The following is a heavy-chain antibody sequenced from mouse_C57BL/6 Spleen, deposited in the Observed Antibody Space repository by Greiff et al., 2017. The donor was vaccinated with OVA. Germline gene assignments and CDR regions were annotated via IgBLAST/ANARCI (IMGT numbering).Heavy chain of an antibody. J-gene: IGHJ4*01. CDR2: IWSDGST. D-gene: IGHD1-1*01. CDR1: GFSLTSYG. CDR3: ARHYGSSVMVTSYMDY. Sequence: QVQLQQSGPGLVAPSQSLSITCTVSGFSLTSYGVHWVRQPPGKGLEWLVVIWSDGSTTYNSALKSRLSISKDNSKSQVFLKMNSLQTDDTAMYYCARHYGSSVMVTSYMDYWGQGTSVTVSS. V-gene: IGHV2-6-1*01.